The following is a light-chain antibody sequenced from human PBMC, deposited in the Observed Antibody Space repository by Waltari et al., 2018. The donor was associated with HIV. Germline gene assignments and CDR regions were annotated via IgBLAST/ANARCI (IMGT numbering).Light chain of an antibody. J-gene: IGLJ2*01. Sequence: QSVLTQPPSASGTPGQRVTISCSGSRSNIGSNFVYWYQQLPGMAPKLLIYRNNHRPSGGPDRFSGSKSGTSASLAISGLRSEDGADYYCAVWDDSLTGHVVFGGGTKLTVL. V-gene: IGLV1-47*01. CDR2: RNN. CDR1: RSNIGSNF. CDR3: AVWDDSLTGHVV.